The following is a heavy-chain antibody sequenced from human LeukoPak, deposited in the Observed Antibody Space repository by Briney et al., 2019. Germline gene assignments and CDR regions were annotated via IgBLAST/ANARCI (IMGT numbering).Heavy chain of an antibody. CDR1: GGTFSSYA. J-gene: IGHJ4*02. CDR2: INPNSGDT. V-gene: IGHV1-2*02. CDR3: ATQRGSYLWGTDFDY. Sequence: ASVKVSCKASGGTFSSYAISWVRKAPGQGLEWMGWINPNSGDTKYAQKFQGRVTMTRDTSISTAYMELSRLKSDDTAVYYCATQRGSYLWGTDFDYWGQGTLVTVSS. D-gene: IGHD3-16*01.